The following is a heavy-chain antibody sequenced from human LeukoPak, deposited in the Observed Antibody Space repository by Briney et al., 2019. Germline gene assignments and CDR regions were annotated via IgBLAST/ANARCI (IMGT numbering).Heavy chain of an antibody. D-gene: IGHD3-3*01. CDR1: AGSISSSNW. CDR3: ATRVDS. CDR2: FSHSGGT. J-gene: IGHJ4*02. V-gene: IGHV4-4*02. Sequence: SGTLSLTCVVSAGSISSSNWWNWVRQPPGKGLEWIGEFSHSGGTNYNPSLKSRVTISVDKSKNQFSLNLNSVTAADTAVYYCATRVDSWGQGTLVTVSS.